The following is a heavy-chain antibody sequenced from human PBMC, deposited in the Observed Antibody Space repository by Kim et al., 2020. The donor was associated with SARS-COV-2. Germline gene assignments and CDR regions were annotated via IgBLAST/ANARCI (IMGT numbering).Heavy chain of an antibody. V-gene: IGHV4-59*01. CDR2: IYYSGST. J-gene: IGHJ5*02. CDR3: AGERYVAYSYGYVAWFDP. D-gene: IGHD5-18*01. Sequence: SETLSLTCTVSGGSISSYYWSWFRQPPGKGLEWIWSIYYSGSTNDNPSLKSRITISVDTSTDQFSLKLSSVTAADTAVYYCAGERYVAYSYGYVAWFDPWGQGTLVTGSS. CDR1: GGSISSYY.